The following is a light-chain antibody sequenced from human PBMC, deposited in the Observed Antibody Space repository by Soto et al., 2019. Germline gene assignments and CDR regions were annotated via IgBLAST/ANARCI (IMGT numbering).Light chain of an antibody. CDR3: QHSYTPPHT. CDR2: TAS. V-gene: IGKV1-39*01. J-gene: IGKJ2*01. CDR1: QSLSHC. Sequence: DIQMTQSPPSLSASVGDKVTITCRPSQSLSHCLNWFQQKPGKAPKLLIYTASSFQSGVPSRFIGSGSGTHDPLAVSSLQPEDSATYFCQHSYTPPHTFGQGTKLEIK.